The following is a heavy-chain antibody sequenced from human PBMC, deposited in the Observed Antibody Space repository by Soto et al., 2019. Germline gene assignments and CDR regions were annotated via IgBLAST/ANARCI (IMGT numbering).Heavy chain of an antibody. D-gene: IGHD3-22*01. CDR2: IYSGGST. V-gene: IGHV3-53*01. CDR3: AKSHDTSAYYLSIGS. CDR1: GFTVSSNY. Sequence: GGSLRLSCAASGFTVSSNYMSWVRQAPGKGLEWVSVIYSGGSTYYADSVKGRFTISRNNSLNILYLQMDNLGADDTAVYYCAKSHDTSAYYLSIGSWGQGTQVTVSS. J-gene: IGHJ5*01.